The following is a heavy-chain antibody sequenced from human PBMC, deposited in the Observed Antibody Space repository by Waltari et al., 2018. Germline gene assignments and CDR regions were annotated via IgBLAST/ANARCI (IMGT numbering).Heavy chain of an antibody. D-gene: IGHD3-16*01. Sequence: EVQLVESGGGLVQPGGSLRLSCVASGFTFSDFWMTWVRQAPEKGWECVATMKQDGSAKLYVESVRGRFTVSRDNAKKSLFLQMNSLRAEDTAVYYCARVAWGLGQDNWGQGTLVTVSS. J-gene: IGHJ4*02. CDR3: ARVAWGLGQDN. V-gene: IGHV3-7*03. CDR2: MKQDGSAK. CDR1: GFTFSDFW.